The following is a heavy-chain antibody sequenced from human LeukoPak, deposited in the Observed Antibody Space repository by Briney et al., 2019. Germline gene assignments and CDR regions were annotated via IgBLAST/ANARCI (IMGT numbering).Heavy chain of an antibody. Sequence: SETLSLTCTVSGGSISSSSYYWGWIRQPPGKGLEWIGSIYYSGSTYYNPSLKSRVTISVDTSKNQFSLKLSSVTAADTAVYYCARDWRSGSYDPWGQGTLVTVSS. V-gene: IGHV4-39*07. CDR3: ARDWRSGSYDP. CDR1: GGSISSSSYY. D-gene: IGHD1-26*01. CDR2: IYYSGST. J-gene: IGHJ5*02.